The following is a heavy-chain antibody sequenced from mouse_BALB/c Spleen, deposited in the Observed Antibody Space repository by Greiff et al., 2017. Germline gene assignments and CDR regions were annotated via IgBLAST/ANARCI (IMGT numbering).Heavy chain of an antibody. CDR1: GFTFTDYY. CDR3: ARLYYGSSFDY. Sequence: EVQGVESGGGLVQPGGSLRLSCATSGFTFTDYYMSWVRQPPGKALEWLGFIRNKANGYTTEYSASVKGRFTISRDNSQSILYLQMNTLRAEDSATYYCARLYYGSSFDYWGQGTTLTVSS. J-gene: IGHJ2*01. CDR2: IRNKANGYTT. V-gene: IGHV7-3*02. D-gene: IGHD1-1*01.